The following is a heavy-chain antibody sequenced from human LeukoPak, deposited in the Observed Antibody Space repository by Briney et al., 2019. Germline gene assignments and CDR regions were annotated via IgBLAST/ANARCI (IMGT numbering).Heavy chain of an antibody. CDR3: ARAQALDM. V-gene: IGHV3-53*01. CDR2: IYSGGST. CDR1: GFTLSSNY. Sequence: PGGSLTLSCLASGFTLSSNYMSWVRQAPGKGLEWVSVIYSGGSTYYAESVKGRFTISRDNSKSTLYLQMNCLRAEDTAVYYCARAQALDMWGEGPIVPVSS. J-gene: IGHJ3*02.